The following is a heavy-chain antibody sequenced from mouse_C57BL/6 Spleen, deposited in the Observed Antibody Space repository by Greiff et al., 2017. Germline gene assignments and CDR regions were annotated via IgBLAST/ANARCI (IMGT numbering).Heavy chain of an antibody. Sequence: VQLQQPGPELVKPGASVKISCKASGYAFSSSWMNWVKQRPGKGLEWIGRIYPGDGDTNYNGKFKGKDTLTADKSSSTAYMQLSSLTAEDSAVYFCARGITTRVAPCDYWGQGTTLTVSS. D-gene: IGHD1-1*01. V-gene: IGHV1-82*01. CDR2: IYPGDGDT. CDR3: ARGITTRVAPCDY. J-gene: IGHJ2*01. CDR1: GYAFSSSW.